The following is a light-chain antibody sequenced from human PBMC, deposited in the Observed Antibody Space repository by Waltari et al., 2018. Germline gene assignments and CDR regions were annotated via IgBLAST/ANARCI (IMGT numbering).Light chain of an antibody. Sequence: QSVLTQPPSVSGAPGQRVTISCTGSSSNIGAGYDVHWYQQFPGTAPKLLIYGNHDRPSGVPDRFSGSKSDTSASLAISGLQADDEAEYHCQSYDNGLRGRVFGGGTKVTIL. CDR3: QSYDNGLRGRV. CDR2: GNH. V-gene: IGLV1-40*01. J-gene: IGLJ3*02. CDR1: SSNIGAGYD.